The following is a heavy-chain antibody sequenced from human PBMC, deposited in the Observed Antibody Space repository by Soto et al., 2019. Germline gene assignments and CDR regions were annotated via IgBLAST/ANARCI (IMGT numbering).Heavy chain of an antibody. CDR3: ARHVDIVPTMGY. CDR1: GYIFTTYT. CDR2: INAGNGNT. D-gene: IGHD5-12*01. Sequence: QVQLVQSGAEVRKPGASVKVSCKASGYIFTTYTILWVRQAPGQRLEWMGWINAGNGNTKYSHKLHGRVTITRDTSASTAYMELSSLRSEDTAVYYCARHVDIVPTMGYWGQGTRVTVSS. J-gene: IGHJ4*02. V-gene: IGHV1-3*01.